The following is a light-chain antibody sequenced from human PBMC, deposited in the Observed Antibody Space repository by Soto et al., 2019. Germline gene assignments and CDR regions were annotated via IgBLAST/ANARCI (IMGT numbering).Light chain of an antibody. CDR3: QQSYSTPPIT. Sequence: EIVLPQSPGTLSLSPGESATLSGRARQSIITNYLAWSRQKPGQAPRLLIYAASSRATGIPDRFSGSGSGTDFTLTISRLEPEDFATYYCQQSYSTPPITVGQGTRLEIK. J-gene: IGKJ5*01. CDR1: QSIITNY. V-gene: IGKV3-20*01. CDR2: AAS.